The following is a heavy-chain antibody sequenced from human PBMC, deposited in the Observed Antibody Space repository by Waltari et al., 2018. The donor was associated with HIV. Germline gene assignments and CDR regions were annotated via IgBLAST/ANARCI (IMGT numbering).Heavy chain of an antibody. CDR2: IYTSGST. Sequence: QVQLQESGPGLVKPSETLSLTCTVSGGSISSYYWSWIRPPAGKGLEWIGRIYTSGSTNYNPSLKSRVTMSVDTSKNQFSLKLSSVTAADTAVDYCARDLAQVGYCSGGSCYPIWGQGTMVTVSS. CDR3: ARDLAQVGYCSGGSCYPI. CDR1: GGSISSYY. V-gene: IGHV4-4*07. J-gene: IGHJ3*02. D-gene: IGHD2-15*01.